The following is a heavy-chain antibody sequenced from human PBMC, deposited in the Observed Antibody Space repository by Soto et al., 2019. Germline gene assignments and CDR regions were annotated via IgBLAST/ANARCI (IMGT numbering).Heavy chain of an antibody. J-gene: IGHJ4*02. V-gene: IGHV3-23*01. D-gene: IGHD6-13*01. CDR2: ISGSGNTS. CDR3: AKDRGRTWYEDY. Sequence: EVQLLESGGGLVQPGGSLRLSCAASGFTFSSYAMTWVRQAPGKGLEWVSAISGSGNTSYDADSVKGRFTISRDSSKKMLYLQMNSLRAEDTAVYYCAKDRGRTWYEDYWGEGTLVTVSS. CDR1: GFTFSSYA.